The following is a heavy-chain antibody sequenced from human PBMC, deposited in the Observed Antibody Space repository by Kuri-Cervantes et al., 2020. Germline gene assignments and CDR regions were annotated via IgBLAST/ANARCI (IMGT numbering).Heavy chain of an antibody. CDR2: ISSSSSYI. V-gene: IGHV3-21*04. Sequence: GESLKISCAASGFTFSSYSMNWVRQAPGKGLEWVSSISSSSSYIYYADSVKGRFTISRDNAKNSLYLQMNSLRAEDTAVYYCAKAWYSSSFFSSDYYYYYGMDVWGQGTTVTVSS. CDR1: GFTFSSYS. D-gene: IGHD6-13*01. CDR3: AKAWYSSSFFSSDYYYYYGMDV. J-gene: IGHJ6*02.